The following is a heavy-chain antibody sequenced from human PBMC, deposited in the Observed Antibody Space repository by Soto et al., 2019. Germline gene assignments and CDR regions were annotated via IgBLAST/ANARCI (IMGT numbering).Heavy chain of an antibody. J-gene: IGHJ6*02. Sequence: QVQLQESGPGLVKPSQTLSLTCTVSGGSISSGDYYWSWIRPPPGKGLEWIGYIYYSGSTYYNPSLKSRVTISVDTSKNQFSLKLSSVTAADTAVYYCAREEREQKYYYYYGMDVWGQGTTVTVSS. D-gene: IGHD1-26*01. CDR3: AREEREQKYYYYYGMDV. V-gene: IGHV4-30-4*01. CDR1: GGSISSGDYY. CDR2: IYYSGST.